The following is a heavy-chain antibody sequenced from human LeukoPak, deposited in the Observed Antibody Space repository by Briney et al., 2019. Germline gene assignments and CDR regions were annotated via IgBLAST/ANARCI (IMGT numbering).Heavy chain of an antibody. CDR2: ISGSDDSL. J-gene: IGHJ4*02. CDR1: GFTFTTYG. Sequence: GRSLRLSCAASGFTFTTYGMSWVRQAPGKGLEWVSSISGSDDSLYYIDSVKGRFTISRDNAKNTVHLQMNTLRAEDTAIYYCAKGVNPGYNPGWSNFDYWGQGTLVTVSS. CDR3: AKGVNPGYNPGWSNFDY. D-gene: IGHD1-14*01. V-gene: IGHV3-23*01.